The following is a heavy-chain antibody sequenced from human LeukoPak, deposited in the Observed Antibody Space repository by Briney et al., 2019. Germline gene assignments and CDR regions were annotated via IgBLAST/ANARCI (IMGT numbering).Heavy chain of an antibody. Sequence: PGGSLRLSCAASGFTFNNYAMSWVRQAPGKGLEWVSIITGSGGSTYYADSVKGRFTISRDNSKNTLYLQMNSLRAEDTAVYYCARGFINDYLFDSWGQGTLVTVSS. V-gene: IGHV3-23*01. CDR1: GFTFNNYA. CDR2: ITGSGGST. CDR3: ARGFINDYLFDS. J-gene: IGHJ4*02. D-gene: IGHD1-1*01.